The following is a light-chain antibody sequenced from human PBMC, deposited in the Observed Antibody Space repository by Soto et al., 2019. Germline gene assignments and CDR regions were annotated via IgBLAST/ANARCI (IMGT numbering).Light chain of an antibody. CDR1: QSVSSTY. V-gene: IGKV3-20*01. Sequence: IVLTQSPGTLSLSPGERATLSCRASQSVSSTYLAWYKQKPAQAPRLLIYDASRRATGIADRFTGSGSGTDFALTISRLDPEDFAFYFCHQFAGPPPWTFGQGTTVQIK. CDR2: DAS. CDR3: HQFAGPPPWT. J-gene: IGKJ1*01.